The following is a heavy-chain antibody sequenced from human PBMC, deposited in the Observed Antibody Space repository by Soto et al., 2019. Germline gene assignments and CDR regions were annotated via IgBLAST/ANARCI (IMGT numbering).Heavy chain of an antibody. CDR1: GGSFSGYY. J-gene: IGHJ1*01. CDR2: INHSGST. D-gene: IGHD6-13*01. V-gene: IGHV4-34*01. CDR3: ARLRRKRSAAAGTGTYFQH. Sequence: QVQLQQWGAGLLKPSETLSLTCAVYGGSFSGYYWSWIRQPPGKGLEWIGEINHSGSTNYNPSLKSRVTISVDTSKNQFSLKLSSVTAADTAVYYCARLRRKRSAAAGTGTYFQHWGQGTLVTVSS.